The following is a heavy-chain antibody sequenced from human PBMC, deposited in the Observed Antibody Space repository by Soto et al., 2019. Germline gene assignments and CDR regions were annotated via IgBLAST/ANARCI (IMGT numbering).Heavy chain of an antibody. CDR2: IYYSGST. CDR1: GGSISSSSYY. D-gene: IGHD2-2*02. CDR3: ARHLVHGYCSSTSCYILRQLDY. Sequence: SETLSLTCTVSGGSISSSSYYWGWIRQPPGKGLEWIGSIYYSGSTYYNPSLKSRVTISVDTSKNQFSLKLSSVTAADTAVYYCARHLVHGYCSSTSCYILRQLDYWGQGTLVTVSS. J-gene: IGHJ4*02. V-gene: IGHV4-39*01.